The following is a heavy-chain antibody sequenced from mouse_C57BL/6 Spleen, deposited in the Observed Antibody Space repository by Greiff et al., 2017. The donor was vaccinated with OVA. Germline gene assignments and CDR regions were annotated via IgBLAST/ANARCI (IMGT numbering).Heavy chain of an antibody. CDR1: GFNFKDYY. J-gene: IGHJ4*01. Sequence: VQLQQSGAELVKPGASVKLSCTASGFNFKDYYMHWVKQRTEQGLEWIGRIDPEDGETNYDPKFQGKATITADTSSNTAYLQLSSLTSEDTAVDYCARQVGATDYAMDYWGQGTSVTVSS. CDR3: ARQVGATDYAMDY. CDR2: IDPEDGET. V-gene: IGHV14-2*01. D-gene: IGHD1-1*01.